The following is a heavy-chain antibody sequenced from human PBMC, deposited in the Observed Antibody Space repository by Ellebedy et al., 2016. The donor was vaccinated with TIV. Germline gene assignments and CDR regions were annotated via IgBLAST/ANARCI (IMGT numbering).Heavy chain of an antibody. V-gene: IGHV3-30*03. CDR1: GFTFSSYG. CDR3: ARRYYGDYYVDS. J-gene: IGHJ4*02. CDR2: ISYDGSNK. Sequence: GGSLRLSCAASGFTFSSYGMHWVRQAPGKGLEWVAVISYDGSNKYYADSVNGRLTISRDNSKNTLYLQMNSLRAEDTAVYYCARRYYGDYYVDSWGQGTLVTVSS. D-gene: IGHD4-17*01.